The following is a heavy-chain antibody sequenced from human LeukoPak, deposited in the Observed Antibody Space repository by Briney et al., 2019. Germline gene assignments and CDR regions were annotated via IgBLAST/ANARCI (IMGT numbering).Heavy chain of an antibody. J-gene: IGHJ5*02. CDR2: IIPIFGTA. CDR3: ARTDCGGDCYSSRGWFDP. CDR1: GGTFNNYT. D-gene: IGHD2-21*02. V-gene: IGHV1-69*06. Sequence: SVKVSCRASGGTFNNYTISWVRQAPGQGLEWMGGIIPIFGTANYAQKFQGRVTITADKSTSTVYMDLGSLRSEDTAVYYCARTDCGGDCYSSRGWFDPWGQGTLVTVSS.